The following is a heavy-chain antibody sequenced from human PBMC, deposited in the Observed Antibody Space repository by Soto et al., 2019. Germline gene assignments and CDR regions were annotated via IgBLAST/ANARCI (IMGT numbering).Heavy chain of an antibody. CDR1: GYTFTSYD. CDR3: ARRITIFGVVTWWFDP. Sequence: ASVKVSCKASGYTFTSYDINWVRQATGQGLEWMGWMSPNSGNTGYAQKFQGRVTMTRNTSISTAYMELSSLRSEDTAVYYCARRITIFGVVTWWFDPWGQGTLVTVSS. V-gene: IGHV1-8*01. J-gene: IGHJ5*02. D-gene: IGHD3-3*01. CDR2: MSPNSGNT.